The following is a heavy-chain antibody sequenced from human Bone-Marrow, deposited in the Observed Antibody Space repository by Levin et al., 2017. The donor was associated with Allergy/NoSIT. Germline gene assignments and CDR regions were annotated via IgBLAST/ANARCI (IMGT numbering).Heavy chain of an antibody. CDR1: GFTFSDSY. Sequence: GGSLRLSCAASGFTFSDSYMSWIRQAPGKGLDWIAYISNSGTDIRYAESVRGRFTISRDNAKNSLYLQMNTLRVEDTAVYYCARARGVGLGGHFDYWGQGTLVTVSS. J-gene: IGHJ4*02. CDR2: ISNSGTDI. D-gene: IGHD1-26*01. CDR3: ARARGVGLGGHFDY. V-gene: IGHV3-11*01.